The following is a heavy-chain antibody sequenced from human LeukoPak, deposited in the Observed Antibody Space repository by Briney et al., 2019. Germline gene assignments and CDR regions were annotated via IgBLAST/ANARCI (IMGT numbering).Heavy chain of an antibody. J-gene: IGHJ6*03. Sequence: GGSLRLSCAASGFTFSSYGMHWVRQAPGKGLEWVAVISYDGSNKYYADSVKGRFTISRDNSKNTLYLQMNSLRAEDTAVYYCAKQATLSYYYYYMDVWGKGTTVTVSS. CDR3: AKQATLSYYYYYMDV. V-gene: IGHV3-30*18. CDR2: ISYDGSNK. CDR1: GFTFSSYG. D-gene: IGHD1-26*01.